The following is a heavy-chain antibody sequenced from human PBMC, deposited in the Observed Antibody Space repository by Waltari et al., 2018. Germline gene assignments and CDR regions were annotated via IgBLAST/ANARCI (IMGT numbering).Heavy chain of an antibody. CDR3: ARTGGYSSSYLHFDY. J-gene: IGHJ4*02. CDR2: IHSSGST. CDR1: GDSIRGYS. D-gene: IGHD6-6*01. Sequence: QVQLQESGPGLVKPSETLSLTCTVSGDSIRGYSWSWIRQPAGKGLEYIGRIHSSGSTNYNPSLKSRVTMSVDTSKNQFSLKLSSVTAADTAVYYCARTGGYSSSYLHFDYWGQGTLVTVSS. V-gene: IGHV4-4*07.